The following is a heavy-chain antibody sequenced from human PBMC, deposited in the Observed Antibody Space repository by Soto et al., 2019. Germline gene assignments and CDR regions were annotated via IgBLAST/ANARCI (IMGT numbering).Heavy chain of an antibody. CDR2: IIPMFGTA. CDR1: GGTFSTYA. D-gene: IGHD5-18*01. Sequence: QVQLVQSGAEVKKPESSVKVSCKAPGGTFSTYAISRVRQAPGQGLEWMEGIIPMFGTANYAQRFQDRVTITADESTNTVYMELSSLRSEDTAVYFCASGIQLWLRRINNGYSGWGQGTLVTVSS. CDR3: ASGIQLWLRRINNGYSG. V-gene: IGHV1-69*12. J-gene: IGHJ4*02.